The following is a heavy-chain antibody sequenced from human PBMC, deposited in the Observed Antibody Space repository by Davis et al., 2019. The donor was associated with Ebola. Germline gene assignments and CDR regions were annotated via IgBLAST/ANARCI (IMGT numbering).Heavy chain of an antibody. CDR2: IYSGGST. CDR1: GFTVSSNY. CDR3: AGGTRSGWHLEY. J-gene: IGHJ4*02. V-gene: IGHV3-53*01. D-gene: IGHD6-19*01. Sequence: GGSLRLSCAASGFTVSSNYMNWVRQAPGKGPEWVSGIYSGGSTYCADSVKGRFTISRDNSKNTLFLQMNTLRAEDAAVYYCAGGTRSGWHLEYWGQGTLVTVSS.